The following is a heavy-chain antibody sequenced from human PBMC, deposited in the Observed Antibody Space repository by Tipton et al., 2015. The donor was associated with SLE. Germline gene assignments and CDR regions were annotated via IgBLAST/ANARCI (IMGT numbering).Heavy chain of an antibody. J-gene: IGHJ3*02. D-gene: IGHD3-3*02. CDR3: ARGHSDAFDI. CDR2: IYYSGST. Sequence: LRLSCAASGFTFSSYSMNWVRQPPGKGLEWIGSIYYSGSTYYNPSLKSRVTISVDTSKNQFSLKLSSVTAADTAVYYCARGHSDAFDIWGQGTMVTVSS. CDR1: GFTFSSYSMN. V-gene: IGHV4-39*01.